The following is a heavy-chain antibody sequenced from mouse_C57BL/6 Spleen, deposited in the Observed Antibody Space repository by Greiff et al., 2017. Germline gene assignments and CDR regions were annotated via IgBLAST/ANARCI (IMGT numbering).Heavy chain of an antibody. D-gene: IGHD1-1*01. V-gene: IGHV1-61*01. CDR1: GCTFTSYW. J-gene: IGHJ4*01. CDR2: IYPSDSET. CDR3: ARRNYAPSMDY. Sequence: QVQLQQPGAELVRPGSSVKLSCKASGCTFTSYWMDWVKQRPGQGLEWIGNIYPSDSETHYNQKFKDKATLTVDKSSSTAYMQLSSLTSEDSAVYYCARRNYAPSMDYWGQGTSVTVSS.